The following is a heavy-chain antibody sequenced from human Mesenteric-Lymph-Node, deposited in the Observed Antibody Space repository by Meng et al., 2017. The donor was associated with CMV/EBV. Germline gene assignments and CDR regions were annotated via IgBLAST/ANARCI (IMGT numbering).Heavy chain of an antibody. D-gene: IGHD5-24*01. CDR2: ISAYNGNT. J-gene: IGHJ4*02. CDR1: YTFTHYG. Sequence: YTFTHYGISWVRQAPGQRPEWMGWISAYNGNTDYAQQFQGRVTMTTDTSTNTAYMELRGLTSDDTALYYCATDPSTVATRGYIFDSWGQGTLVTVSS. CDR3: ATDPSTVATRGYIFDS. V-gene: IGHV1-18*04.